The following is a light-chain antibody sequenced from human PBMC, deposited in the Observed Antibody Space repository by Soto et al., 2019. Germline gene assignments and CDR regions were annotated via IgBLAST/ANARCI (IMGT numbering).Light chain of an antibody. V-gene: IGKV3-15*01. CDR1: QSVSSN. CDR3: QQYNNWPPLT. Sequence: IVMPQSPATLSVSPGERSTLSCMSSQSVSSNLAWYQQKPGQAPRLLIYGASTRATGIPARFSGSGSGTEFTLTISSLQSEDFAVYYCQQYNNWPPLTFGGGTKVDIK. CDR2: GAS. J-gene: IGKJ4*01.